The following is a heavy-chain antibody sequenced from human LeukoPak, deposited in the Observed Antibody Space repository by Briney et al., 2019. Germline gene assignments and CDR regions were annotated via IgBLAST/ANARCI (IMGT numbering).Heavy chain of an antibody. V-gene: IGHV4-34*01. CDR1: GGSFSGYY. D-gene: IGHD6-6*01. J-gene: IGHJ1*01. Sequence: SETLSLTCAVYGGSFSGYYWSWIRQPPGKGLEWIGEINHSGSTNYNPSLKSRVTISVDTSKNQFSLKLSSVTAADTAVYYCASGRRYSSSGYFQHWGQGTLVTVSS. CDR2: INHSGST. CDR3: ASGRRYSSSGYFQH.